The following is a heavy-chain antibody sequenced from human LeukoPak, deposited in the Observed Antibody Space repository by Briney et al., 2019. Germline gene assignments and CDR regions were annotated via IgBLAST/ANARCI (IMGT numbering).Heavy chain of an antibody. CDR2: ISESSSQT. J-gene: IGHJ4*02. CDR3: AKDKRRYDSSGYLVDY. CDR1: GFTFNTYS. V-gene: IGHV3-23*01. D-gene: IGHD3-22*01. Sequence: GGSLRLSCTASGFTFNTYSMTWVRQAPGKGLEWVAAISESSSQTYYAGSVKGRFTISRDNSKNTLYLQMISLRAEDTALYFCAKDKRRYDSSGYLVDYWGQGTLVTVSS.